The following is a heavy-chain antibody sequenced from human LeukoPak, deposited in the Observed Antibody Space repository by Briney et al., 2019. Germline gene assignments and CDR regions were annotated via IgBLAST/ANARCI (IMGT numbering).Heavy chain of an antibody. J-gene: IGHJ6*03. CDR3: ASLVLLDYYMDV. Sequence: NPTQTLSLTCTVSGGSISSYYWSWIRQPPGKGLEWIGYIYYSGSTNYNPPLKSRVTISVDTSKNQFSLKLSSVTAADTAVYYCASLVLLDYYMDVWGKGTTVTVSS. V-gene: IGHV4-59*01. CDR2: IYYSGST. D-gene: IGHD3-16*01. CDR1: GGSISSYY.